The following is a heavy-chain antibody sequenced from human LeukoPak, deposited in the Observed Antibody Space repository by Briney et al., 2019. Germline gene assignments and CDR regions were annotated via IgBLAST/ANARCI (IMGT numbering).Heavy chain of an antibody. V-gene: IGHV3-15*01. CDR2: VTSNSYSGTT. Sequence: GGSLRLSCATSGFTFTNAWMSWVRQAPGKGLEWVGHVTSNSYSGTTDYAAPVKGRFTISRDDSKNTLYLQMNSLKTEDTAVYYCSTVGLSGYYDARGYYHFDYWGQETLVTVST. J-gene: IGHJ4*02. CDR3: STVGLSGYYDARGYYHFDY. CDR1: GFTFTNAW. D-gene: IGHD3-22*01.